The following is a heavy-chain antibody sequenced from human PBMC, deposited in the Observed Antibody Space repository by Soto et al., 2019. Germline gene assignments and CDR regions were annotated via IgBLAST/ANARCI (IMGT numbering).Heavy chain of an antibody. V-gene: IGHV1-69*01. Sequence: QVQLVQSGAAVRKPGSSVKVSCKASGDTFSSSGISWVRQAPGQGLEWMGGIIPMFGTANYAQRFQGRVTITADESKSTVYMELSSLRSEDTAMYYCGRDLAGATAMDYWGQGTLVTVSS. CDR2: IIPMFGTA. CDR3: GRDLAGATAMDY. J-gene: IGHJ4*02. CDR1: GDTFSSSG. D-gene: IGHD5-18*01.